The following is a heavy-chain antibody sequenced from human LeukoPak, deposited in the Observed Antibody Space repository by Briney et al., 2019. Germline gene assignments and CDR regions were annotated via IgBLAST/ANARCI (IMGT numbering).Heavy chain of an antibody. D-gene: IGHD6-19*01. CDR3: ASGWRSGLHASSFEM. Sequence: SGGSLRLSCAASGFRFSDYGMHWVRQAPGKGLEWVAGIYHHGRNQNYADSVKGRITISRDNSKKTLYLQMNSLRVEDTAVYFCASGWRSGLHASSFEMWGRGTILTISS. J-gene: IGHJ3*02. CDR2: IYHHGRNQ. CDR1: GFRFSDYG. V-gene: IGHV3-33*03.